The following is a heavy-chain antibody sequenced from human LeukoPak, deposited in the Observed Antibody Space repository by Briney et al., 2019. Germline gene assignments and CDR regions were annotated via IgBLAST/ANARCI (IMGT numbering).Heavy chain of an antibody. V-gene: IGHV4-59*01. J-gene: IGHJ3*02. CDR2: IYYSGST. D-gene: IGHD5-12*01. Sequence: PSETLSLTCTVSGGYISSTTWSWFRKPPGKGLGWMGYIYYSGSTNYNPSLKSRVTISVDTSKNQFSLKLSSVTAADTAVYYCARHSGYDHTDAFDIWGQGTMVTVSS. CDR1: GGYISSTT. CDR3: ARHSGYDHTDAFDI.